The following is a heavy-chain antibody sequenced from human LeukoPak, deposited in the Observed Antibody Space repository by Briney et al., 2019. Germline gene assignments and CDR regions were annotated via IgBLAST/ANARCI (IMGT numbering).Heavy chain of an antibody. V-gene: IGHV1-2*02. Sequence: GASVTVSCKASGYTFTGYYMHWVRQAPGQGLEWMGWINPNSGGTNYAQKFQGRVTMTRDTSISTAYMELSRLRSDDTAVYYCARTNVYYYASSDYYPYFDYWAQGTLVTVSS. CDR2: INPNSGGT. J-gene: IGHJ4*02. CDR3: ARTNVYYYASSDYYPYFDY. D-gene: IGHD3-22*01. CDR1: GYTFTGYY.